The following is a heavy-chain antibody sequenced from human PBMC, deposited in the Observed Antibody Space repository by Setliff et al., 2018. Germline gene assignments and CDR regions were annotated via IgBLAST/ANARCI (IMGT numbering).Heavy chain of an antibody. CDR2: IIPIFGTT. J-gene: IGHJ6*02. CDR1: GGSFSTYA. Sequence: SVKVSCKASGGSFSTYAISWARQAPGQGLEWMGVIIPIFGTTNNAQKFQGRVTITADESTGTAYMELSSLRSEDTAVYYCARANYYDSSGHSVYGMDVWGQGTTVTVSS. D-gene: IGHD3-22*01. CDR3: ARANYYDSSGHSVYGMDV. V-gene: IGHV1-69*13.